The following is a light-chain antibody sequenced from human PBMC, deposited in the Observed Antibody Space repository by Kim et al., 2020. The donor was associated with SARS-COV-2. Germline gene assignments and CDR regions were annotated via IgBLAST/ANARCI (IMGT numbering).Light chain of an antibody. CDR3: NSRDSSGAWV. CDR1: SLRSYY. Sequence: VALGQTGRITCQGDSLRSYYANWYQQKPGQAPVLVIYGKNNRPSGIPDRFSGSSSGNTASLTITGAQAEDEADYYCNSRDSSGAWVFGGGTQLTVL. V-gene: IGLV3-19*01. J-gene: IGLJ3*02. CDR2: GKN.